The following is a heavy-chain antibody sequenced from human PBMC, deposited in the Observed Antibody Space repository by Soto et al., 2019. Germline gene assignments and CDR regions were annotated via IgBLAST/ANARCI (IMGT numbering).Heavy chain of an antibody. CDR3: ARELGYCSSTSCDYYYYYMDV. D-gene: IGHD2-2*01. CDR2: ISAYNGNT. V-gene: IGHV1-18*01. J-gene: IGHJ6*03. Sequence: VASVKVSCKASGYTFTSYGISWVRQAPGQGLEWMGWISAYNGNTNYAQKLQGRVTMTTDTSTSTAYMELRSLRSDDTAVYYCARELGYCSSTSCDYYYYYMDVWGKGTTVTVSS. CDR1: GYTFTSYG.